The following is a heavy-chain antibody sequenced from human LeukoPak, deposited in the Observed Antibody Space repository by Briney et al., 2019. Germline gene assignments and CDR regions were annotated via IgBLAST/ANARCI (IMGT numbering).Heavy chain of an antibody. CDR3: ARGYGSSGWYLTY. J-gene: IGHJ4*02. D-gene: IGHD6-19*01. CDR2: IYYSGST. V-gene: IGHV4-59*01. CDR1: GGSISSYY. Sequence: SETLSLTCTVSGGSISSYYWSWVRQPPGKGLEWIGYIYYSGSTNYNPSLKSRVTISVDTSKNQFSLKLSSVTAADTAVYYCARGYGSSGWYLTYWGQGTLVTVSS.